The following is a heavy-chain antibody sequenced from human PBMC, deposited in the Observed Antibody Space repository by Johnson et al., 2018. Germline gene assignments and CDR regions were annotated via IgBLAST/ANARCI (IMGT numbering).Heavy chain of an antibody. CDR2: IYSGGTT. D-gene: IGHD6-13*01. V-gene: IGHV3-66*02. J-gene: IGHJ3*01. CDR3: ASPRYGTYWYVFNQPYAFDV. CDR1: GFTVSSNY. Sequence: VQLVESGGGLVQPGGSLRLSCAASGFTVSSNYLSWVRQAPGKGLEWVSVIYSGGTTNYADSVKGRFTISRDNSENTVFLQMNSLRTEDSAVYYCASPRYGTYWYVFNQPYAFDVWGQGTVVTVSS.